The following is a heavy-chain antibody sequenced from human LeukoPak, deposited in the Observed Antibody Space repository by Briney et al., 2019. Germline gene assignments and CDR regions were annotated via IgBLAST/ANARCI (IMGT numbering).Heavy chain of an antibody. J-gene: IGHJ4*02. V-gene: IGHV4-4*07. D-gene: IGHD3-22*01. CDR1: GGSISSYY. CDR2: IYTSGST. Sequence: PSETLSLTCTVSGGSISSYYWSWIRQPAGKGLEWIGRIYTSGSTNYNPSLKSRVTMSVDTSKNQFSLKLSSVTAADTAVYYCARATYYYDTYYFDYWGQGTLVTVSS. CDR3: ARATYYYDTYYFDY.